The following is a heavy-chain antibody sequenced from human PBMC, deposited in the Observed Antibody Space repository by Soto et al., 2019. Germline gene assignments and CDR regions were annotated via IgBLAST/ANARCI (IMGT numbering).Heavy chain of an antibody. CDR1: GFTFSSSE. Sequence: EVQLVESGGGLVQPGGSLRLSCAVSGFTFSSSEMYWVRQAPGKGLEWISYIHPSGQPIFYADSVKGRFTISRDNANNSLFLQMNSLRAEDTAVYYCAIRASRWGQGTMVTVSS. CDR3: AIRASR. V-gene: IGHV3-48*03. D-gene: IGHD1-26*01. CDR2: IHPSGQPI. J-gene: IGHJ3*01.